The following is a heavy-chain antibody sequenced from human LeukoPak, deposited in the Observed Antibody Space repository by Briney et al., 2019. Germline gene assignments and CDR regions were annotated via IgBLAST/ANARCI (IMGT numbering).Heavy chain of an antibody. V-gene: IGHV6-1*01. D-gene: IGHD6-19*01. J-gene: IGHJ4*02. CDR2: TYYRSKWYN. CDR3: ARERHSAIAVAATGYFDY. CDR1: GDSVSNNNAA. Sequence: SQTLSLTCAISGDSVSNNNAAWNWIRQSPSRGLEWLGRTYYRSKWYNDYAASVKSRITINPDTSKNQFSLQLNSVTPEDTAVYYCARERHSAIAVAATGYFDYWGQGTLVTVSS.